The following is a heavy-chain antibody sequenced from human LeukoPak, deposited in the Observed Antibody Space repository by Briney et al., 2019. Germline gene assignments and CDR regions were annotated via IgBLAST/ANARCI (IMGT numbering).Heavy chain of an antibody. V-gene: IGHV3-23*01. CDR2: ISGSGGST. Sequence: GGSLRLPCAASGFTFSSYAMSWVRQAPGKGLEWVSAISGSGGSTYYADSVKGRFTISRDNSKNTLYLQMNSLRAEDTAVYYCASQGYCSSTSCSNWFDPWGQGTLVTVSS. J-gene: IGHJ5*02. CDR3: ASQGYCSSTSCSNWFDP. D-gene: IGHD2-2*01. CDR1: GFTFSSYA.